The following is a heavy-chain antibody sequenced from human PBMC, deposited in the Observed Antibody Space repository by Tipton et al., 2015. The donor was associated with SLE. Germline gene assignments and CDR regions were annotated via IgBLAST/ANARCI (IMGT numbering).Heavy chain of an antibody. D-gene: IGHD5-18*01. CDR2: FYYSGIT. CDR1: GYSISSGYY. J-gene: IGHJ3*02. CDR3: ARGSGYTSVFGAFDI. V-gene: IGHV4-38-2*02. Sequence: TLSLTCTVSGYSISSGYYWAWIRHPPGKRLEWIGSFYYSGITYYSPSLKSRVTISLDTSRHQFFLKLSSATAADTAVYYCARGSGYTSVFGAFDIWGQGTMVSVSS.